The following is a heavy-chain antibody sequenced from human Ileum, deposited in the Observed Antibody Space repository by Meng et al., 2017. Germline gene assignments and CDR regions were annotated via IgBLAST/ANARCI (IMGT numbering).Heavy chain of an antibody. Sequence: GGSLRLSCAASGFTFSSYAMHWVRQAPGKGLEWVAVISYDGSNKYYADSVKGRFTISRDNSKNTLYLQMNSLRAEDTAVYYCARTTKTRCYPSGYSSSWYPTGTTDYWGQGTLVTVSS. CDR3: ARTTKTRCYPSGYSSSWYPTGTTDY. J-gene: IGHJ4*02. V-gene: IGHV3-30*04. D-gene: IGHD6-13*01. CDR2: ISYDGSNK. CDR1: GFTFSSYA.